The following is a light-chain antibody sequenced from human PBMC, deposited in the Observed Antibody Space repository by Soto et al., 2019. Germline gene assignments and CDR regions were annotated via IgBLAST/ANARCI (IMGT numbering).Light chain of an antibody. CDR1: SSNIGSNT. CDR3: AAWDDSLNVLYV. CDR2: SNN. J-gene: IGLJ1*01. V-gene: IGLV1-44*01. Sequence: QSVLTQPPSASGTPGQRVTISCSGNSSNIGSNTVNWYQQLPGTAPKLLIYSNNKRPSVVPARFSGSKSGTSASLAISGLQSEDEADYYCAAWDDSLNVLYVFGTGTKVTVL.